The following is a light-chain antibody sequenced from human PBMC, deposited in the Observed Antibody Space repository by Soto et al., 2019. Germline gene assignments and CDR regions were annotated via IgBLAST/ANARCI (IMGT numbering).Light chain of an antibody. CDR2: GAS. J-gene: IGKJ2*01. V-gene: IGKV3-20*01. Sequence: EIVLTQSPGTLSLSPGERATLSCRASQSVSSTYLAWYQQKPGQAPRLILYGASSRATGIPVRFSGSGSGKDFNITISRLETEDFAVYYCQQYGSSPPYTFGQGTKLEIK. CDR3: QQYGSSPPYT. CDR1: QSVSSTY.